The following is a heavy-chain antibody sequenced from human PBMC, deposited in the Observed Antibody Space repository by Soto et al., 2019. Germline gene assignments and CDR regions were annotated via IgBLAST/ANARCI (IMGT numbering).Heavy chain of an antibody. CDR3: ARDPGYSYGSN. CDR1: GYTFTSYA. J-gene: IGHJ4*02. Sequence: QVQLVQSGAEVKKPGASVKVSCKASGYTFTSYAMHWVRQAPGQRLEWMGWINAGNGNTKYSQKFQGRVTITRDTSASTAYMDLSSLRSEDTAVYYCARDPGYSYGSNWGQGTLVTVSS. D-gene: IGHD5-18*01. CDR2: INAGNGNT. V-gene: IGHV1-3*01.